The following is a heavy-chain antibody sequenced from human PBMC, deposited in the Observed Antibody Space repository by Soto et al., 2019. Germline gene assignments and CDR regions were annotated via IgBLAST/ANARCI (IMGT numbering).Heavy chain of an antibody. CDR3: ARRGSSRQIYHYGMDV. J-gene: IGHJ6*02. V-gene: IGHV4-39*01. Sequence: QVQLQESGPGLVKPSEALSLTCTVSGDSVSSSYYYWGWIRQPPGKGLEWIGSIFYSGSTDYNPSRQIRFPISVDTSKNQFSLKLSSVTAADTAVDYCARRGSSRQIYHYGMDVWGPGTTVTVSS. CDR2: IFYSGST. CDR1: GDSVSSSYYY. D-gene: IGHD6-13*01.